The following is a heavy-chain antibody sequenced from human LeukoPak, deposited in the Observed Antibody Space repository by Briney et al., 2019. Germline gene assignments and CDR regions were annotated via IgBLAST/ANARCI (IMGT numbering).Heavy chain of an antibody. D-gene: IGHD6-19*01. J-gene: IGHJ4*02. V-gene: IGHV3-21*01. CDR3: AAILSRAVADY. Sequence: GGSLRLFCAAYGFTFSSYSMNWVRQAPGKGLEWVSSISSSSSYIYYADSVKGRFTISRDNAKNSLYLQMNSLRAEDTAVYYCAAILSRAVADYWGQGTLVTVSS. CDR2: ISSSSSYI. CDR1: GFTFSSYS.